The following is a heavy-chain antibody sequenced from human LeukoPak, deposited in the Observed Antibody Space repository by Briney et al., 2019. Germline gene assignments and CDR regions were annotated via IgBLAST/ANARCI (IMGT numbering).Heavy chain of an antibody. V-gene: IGHV3-9*01. CDR1: GFTFDDYA. Sequence: PGRSLRLSCAASGFTFDDYAMHWVRQAPGKGLEWVSGISWNSGSIGYADSVKGRFTISRDNAKNSLYLQMNSLRAEDTALYYCAKDLDYYDSSGYGAFDYWGQGTLVTVSS. CDR2: ISWNSGSI. CDR3: AKDLDYYDSSGYGAFDY. J-gene: IGHJ4*02. D-gene: IGHD3-22*01.